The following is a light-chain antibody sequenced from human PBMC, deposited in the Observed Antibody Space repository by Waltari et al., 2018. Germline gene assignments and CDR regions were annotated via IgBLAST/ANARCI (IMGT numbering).Light chain of an antibody. J-gene: IGKJ1*01. V-gene: IGKV3-20*01. CDR1: QTVGSSS. CDR2: RAS. CDR3: QQHGTLPAT. Sequence: ERGLTHSPGRADLSPGDRVTLSCRASQTVGSSSLAWYQQKPGQAPRLVIYRASRRATGFPDRFSGSGSGTEFSLTISRLEPEDFAVYYCQQHGTLPATFGQGTKVEIK.